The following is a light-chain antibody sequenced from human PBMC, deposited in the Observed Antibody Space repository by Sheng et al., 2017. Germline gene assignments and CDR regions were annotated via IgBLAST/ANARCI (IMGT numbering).Light chain of an antibody. J-gene: IGKJ4*01. CDR1: QGISSA. CDR2: DAS. CDR3: QQFNSYPLT. V-gene: IGKV1-13*02. Sequence: IQMTQSPSSLSASVGDRVTITCRASQGISSALAWYQQKAGQAPKLLIYDASSLESGVPSRFSGSGSGTDFTLTISSLQPEDVATYYCQQFNSYPLTFGGGTKVEIK.